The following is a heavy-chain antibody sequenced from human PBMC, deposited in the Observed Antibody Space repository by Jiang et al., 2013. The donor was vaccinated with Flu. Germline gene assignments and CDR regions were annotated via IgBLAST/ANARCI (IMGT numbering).Heavy chain of an antibody. Sequence: SDYYMSWIRQASRVRGWSGFHTLVLVGSTIYYADSVKGRFTISRDNAKNSLYLEMNSLRVEDTAVYHCARDRLLYSGSSYESDYWGQGTLVTVSS. CDR1: SDYY. V-gene: IGHV3-11*01. J-gene: IGHJ4*02. CDR2: LVLVGSTI. D-gene: IGHD1-26*01. CDR3: ARDRLLYSGSSYESDY.